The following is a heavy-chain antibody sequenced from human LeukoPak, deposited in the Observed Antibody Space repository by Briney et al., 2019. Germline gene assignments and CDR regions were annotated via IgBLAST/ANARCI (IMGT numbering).Heavy chain of an antibody. V-gene: IGHV1-8*03. CDR2: MNPNSGNT. Sequence: ASVKVSCKASGYTFTSYDINWVRQATGQGLEWMGWMNPNSGNTGYAQKFQGRVTITRNTSISTAYMELSSLRSEDTAVYYCARGRFVCSSTSCYRRHYYYYYMDVWGKGTTVTVSS. CDR3: ARGRFVCSSTSCYRRHYYYYYMDV. J-gene: IGHJ6*03. D-gene: IGHD2-2*01. CDR1: GYTFTSYD.